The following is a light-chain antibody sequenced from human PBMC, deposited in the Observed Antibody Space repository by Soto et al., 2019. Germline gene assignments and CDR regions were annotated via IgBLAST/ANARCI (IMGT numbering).Light chain of an antibody. J-gene: IGKJ4*01. CDR2: AAS. V-gene: IGKV3-20*01. CDR3: QQYGSSLLLT. Sequence: IVLTQAPATLSLSPGEKVILSCRASQSVSNYLAWYQQKPGQAPRLLVSAASNRATGIPDRFSGSGSGRDFTLTISGLEPEDFAVYYCQQYGSSLLLTFGGRTNVDI. CDR1: QSVSNY.